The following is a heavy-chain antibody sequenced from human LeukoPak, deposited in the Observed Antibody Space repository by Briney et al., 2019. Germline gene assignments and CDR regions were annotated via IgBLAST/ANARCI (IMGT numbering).Heavy chain of an antibody. D-gene: IGHD3-10*01. Sequence: SETLSLTCTVSGGSISSYYWSWMRQPPGKGLEWIGYIYYSGSTNYNPSLKSRVTISVDTSKNQFSLKLNSVTAADTAVYYCARFNYYGSGSVDYWGQGTLVTVSS. CDR1: GGSISSYY. V-gene: IGHV4-59*01. CDR3: ARFNYYGSGSVDY. J-gene: IGHJ4*02. CDR2: IYYSGST.